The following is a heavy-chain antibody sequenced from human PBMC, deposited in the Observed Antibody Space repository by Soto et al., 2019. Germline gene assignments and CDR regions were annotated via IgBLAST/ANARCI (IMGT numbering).Heavy chain of an antibody. Sequence: EVQLVESGGGLVQPGGPLSLPCAASGLTSSSYSMNWVRQAPGKGLEGVSYISSISSTIYYADPVKGRFTISRDNAKNSLYLQMNSLRAEDTAVYYCAREGDYGDYETWYFDLWGRGTLVTVSS. D-gene: IGHD4-17*01. CDR3: AREGDYGDYETWYFDL. CDR2: ISSISSTI. V-gene: IGHV3-48*01. CDR1: GLTSSSYS. J-gene: IGHJ2*01.